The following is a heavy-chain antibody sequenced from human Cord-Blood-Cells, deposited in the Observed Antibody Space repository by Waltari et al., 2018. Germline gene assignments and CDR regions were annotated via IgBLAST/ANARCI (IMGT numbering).Heavy chain of an antibody. D-gene: IGHD6-13*01. V-gene: IGHV4-39*01. CDR1: GGSISSSSYS. CDR2: IYYSGST. CDR3: ARQDSSSWYNWFDP. Sequence: QLQLQESGPGLVKPSETLSLTCTVSGGSISSSSYSCGWTRQPPGKGLEWIGSIYYSGSTYYNPALKSRGTISVDTSKHQFSLKLSSVTAADTAVYYCARQDSSSWYNWFDPWGQGTLVTVSS. J-gene: IGHJ5*02.